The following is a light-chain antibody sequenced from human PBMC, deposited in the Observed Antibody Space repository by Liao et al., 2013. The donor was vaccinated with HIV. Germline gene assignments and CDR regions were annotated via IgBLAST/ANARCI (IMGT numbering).Light chain of an antibody. CDR1: KLGDKF. Sequence: SYELTQPPSVSVSPGQTASITCSGDKLGDKFVCWYQQKPGQSPILIIYEDNKRPSGIPERFSGSNSGNTATLTISGTQAMDEADYYCQAWDRTTVVFGGGTELTVL. CDR3: QAWDRTTVV. CDR2: EDN. V-gene: IGLV3-1*01. J-gene: IGLJ2*01.